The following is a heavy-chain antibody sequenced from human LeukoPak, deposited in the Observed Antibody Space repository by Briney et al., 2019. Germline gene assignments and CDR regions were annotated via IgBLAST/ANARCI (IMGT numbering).Heavy chain of an antibody. D-gene: IGHD5-18*01. CDR2: ITVNINAI. CDR1: VLASSRFC. CDR3: ATSGRRGYSYGSRLKYYYDY. Sequence: GGSLRPSRAPSVLASSRFCMTCVRESPGKGREWGSYITVNINAIYYAESVKGRFTISRDNSKNTLYLQMSSLRTEVTAVYYCATSGRRGYSYGSRLKYYYDYWGQGTLVTVSS. J-gene: IGHJ4*02. V-gene: IGHV3-48*01.